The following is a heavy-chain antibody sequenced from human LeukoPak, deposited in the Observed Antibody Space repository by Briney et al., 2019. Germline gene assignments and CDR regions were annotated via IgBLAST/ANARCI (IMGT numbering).Heavy chain of an antibody. V-gene: IGHV1-2*02. J-gene: IGHJ4*02. CDR3: ARTWRGSSGYYLDY. CDR2: INPNSGGT. D-gene: IGHD3-22*01. Sequence: ASVKVSCKASGYTFTGYYMHWVRQAPGQGLEWMGWINPNSGGTNYAQKFQGRVTMTRDTSISTAYMELSRLRSEDTAVYYCARTWRGSSGYYLDYWGQGTLVTVSS. CDR1: GYTFTGYY.